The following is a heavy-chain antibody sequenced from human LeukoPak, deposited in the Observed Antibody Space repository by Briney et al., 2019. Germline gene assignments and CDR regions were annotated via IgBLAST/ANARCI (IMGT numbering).Heavy chain of an antibody. CDR3: AREPATGYSYGE. Sequence: PSETLSLTCTVSGGSISSYYWSWIRQPPGKGLEWIGYIYYSGSTNYNPSLRSRVTISVDTSKNQFSLKLSSVTAADTAVYCCAREPATGYSYGEWGQGTLVTVSS. CDR1: GGSISSYY. CDR2: IYYSGST. D-gene: IGHD5-18*01. J-gene: IGHJ4*02. V-gene: IGHV4-59*01.